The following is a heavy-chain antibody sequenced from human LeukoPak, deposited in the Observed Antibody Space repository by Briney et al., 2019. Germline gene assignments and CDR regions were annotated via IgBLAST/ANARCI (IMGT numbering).Heavy chain of an antibody. J-gene: IGHJ4*02. V-gene: IGHV3-30*04. CDR1: GFTFSTYA. CDR2: ISFDGVNT. CDR3: AKVTYGSGTYGAFDY. Sequence: PGGSLRLSCAASGFTFSTYAIHWVRQAPGKGLEWVAVISFDGVNTFYADSVKGRFTISRDNSKNTLYLQMNSLRAEDTAVYYCAKVTYGSGTYGAFDYWGQGTLVTVSS. D-gene: IGHD3-10*01.